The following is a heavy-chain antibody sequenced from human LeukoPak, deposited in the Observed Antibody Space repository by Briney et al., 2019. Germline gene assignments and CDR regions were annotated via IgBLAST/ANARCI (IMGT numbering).Heavy chain of an antibody. V-gene: IGHV1-2*02. CDR1: GYTFTGYY. D-gene: IGHD3-10*01. J-gene: IGHJ5*01. CDR2: INPNSGGT. Sequence: ASVTVSCTASGYTFTGYYMHWVRQAPAQGLEWMGWINPNSGGTNYAQKFQGRVTMTRDTSISTAYMELSRLRSDDTAVYFCARDIGSGSYSSDSWGQGTLVTVSS. CDR3: ARDIGSGSYSSDS.